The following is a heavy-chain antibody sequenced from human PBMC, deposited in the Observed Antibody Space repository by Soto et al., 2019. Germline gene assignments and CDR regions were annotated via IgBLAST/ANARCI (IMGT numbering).Heavy chain of an antibody. CDR1: GGSISSYY. CDR3: AIGDYLYYFDY. J-gene: IGHJ4*02. D-gene: IGHD4-17*01. CDR2: VHHSGST. V-gene: IGHV4-59*01. Sequence: QVQLQESGPGLVKPSETLSLTCIVSGGSISSYYWSWIRQSPGKGLEWIAYVHHSGSTNYNPSLTSRVTISLDTSKTQFSMSLSSVTAADTAVYYCAIGDYLYYFDYWGQGTLVIVSS.